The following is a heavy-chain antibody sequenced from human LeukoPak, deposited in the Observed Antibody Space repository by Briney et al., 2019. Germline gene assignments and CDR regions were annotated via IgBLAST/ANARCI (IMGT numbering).Heavy chain of an antibody. V-gene: IGHV4-59*01. CDR2: IYYTGTT. D-gene: IGHD1-26*01. CDR1: GGSISYYY. CDR3: ARSYSGTGYYYYGMDV. J-gene: IGHJ6*02. Sequence: SETLSLTCTVSGGSISYYYWSWIRQPPGKGLEWIVYIYYTGTTNYNPSLKSRVTISLDTSKNQFSLKLTSVTAADTAVYYCARSYSGTGYYYYGMDVWGQGTTVTVSS.